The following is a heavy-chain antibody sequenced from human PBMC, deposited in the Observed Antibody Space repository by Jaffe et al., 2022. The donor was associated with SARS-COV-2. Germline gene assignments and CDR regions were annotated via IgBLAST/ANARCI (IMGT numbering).Heavy chain of an antibody. CDR1: GFTFDDYT. J-gene: IGHJ6*02. Sequence: EVQLVESGGVVVQPGGSLRLSCAASGFTFDDYTMHWVRQAPGKGLEWVSLISWDGGSTYYADSVKGRFTISRDNSKNSLYLQMNSLRTEDTALYYCAKGQPTVTTPRMDVWGQGTTVTVSS. CDR3: AKGQPTVTTPRMDV. V-gene: IGHV3-43*01. D-gene: IGHD4-17*01. CDR2: ISWDGGST.